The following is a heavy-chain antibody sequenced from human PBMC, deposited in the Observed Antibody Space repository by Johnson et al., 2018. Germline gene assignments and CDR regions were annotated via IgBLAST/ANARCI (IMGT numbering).Heavy chain of an antibody. J-gene: IGHJ3*01. CDR3: ASLGGGGEGDAFEC. D-gene: IGHD3-16*01. CDR2: ISWNGGGT. V-gene: IGHV3-20*04. Sequence: EVQLVESGGGVVRPGGSLRLSCAASGFAFDDYGMSWVRQAPGKGLEWVSGISWNGGGTGYADSVKGRFTTSRDTAKNSLYLQMNSLRAEDTALYYCASLGGGGEGDAFECWGQGTVVTVSS. CDR1: GFAFDDYG.